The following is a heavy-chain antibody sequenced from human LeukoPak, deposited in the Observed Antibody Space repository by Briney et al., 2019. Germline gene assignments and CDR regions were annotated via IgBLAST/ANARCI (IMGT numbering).Heavy chain of an antibody. V-gene: IGHV4-31*03. CDR2: IYYSGST. D-gene: IGHD6-13*01. CDR1: GGSISSGGYY. Sequence: SETLSLTCTVSGGSISSGGYYWSWIRQHPGTGLEWIGYIYYSGSTYYNPSLKSRVTISVDTSKNQFSLKLSSVTAADTAVYYCARVIRYSSSWYREGFNFDYWGQGTLVTVSS. CDR3: ARVIRYSSSWYREGFNFDY. J-gene: IGHJ4*02.